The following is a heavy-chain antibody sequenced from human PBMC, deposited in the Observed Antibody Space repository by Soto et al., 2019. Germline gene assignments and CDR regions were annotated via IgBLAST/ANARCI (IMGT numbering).Heavy chain of an antibody. CDR1: GFIVSSAW. J-gene: IGHJ5*02. CDR2: INSKSDGGTT. V-gene: IGHV3-15*07. D-gene: IGHD3-3*01. CDR3: TTAPQSALPDDPCRS. Sequence: EVQLVESGGGLVKPGGSLRLSCTVSGFIVSSAWMNWVRQAPGKGLEWVCRINSKSDGGTTDYAAPVQGRFTISVEDSKNMLYPQMESLRTEDTAVFYCTTAPQSALPDDPCRSLGQGTLVTVSS.